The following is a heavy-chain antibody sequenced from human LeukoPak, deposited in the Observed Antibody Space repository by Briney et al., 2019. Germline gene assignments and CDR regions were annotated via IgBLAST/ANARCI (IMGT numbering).Heavy chain of an antibody. D-gene: IGHD2-2*01. CDR1: GGSISSSSYY. V-gene: IGHV4-39*07. CDR2: IYYSGST. J-gene: IGHJ3*02. Sequence: PSETLSLTCTVSGGSISSSSYYWGWIRQPPGKGLEWIGSIYYSGSTYYNPSLKSRVTISVDTSKNQFSLKLSSVTAADTAVYYCATRISSNYPPNAFDIWGQGTMVTVSS. CDR3: ATRISSNYPPNAFDI.